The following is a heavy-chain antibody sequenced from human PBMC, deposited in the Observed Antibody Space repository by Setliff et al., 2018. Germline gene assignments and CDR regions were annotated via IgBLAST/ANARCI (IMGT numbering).Heavy chain of an antibody. D-gene: IGHD1-26*01. CDR1: GGSISSGGYY. V-gene: IGHV4-31*03. J-gene: IGHJ6*03. CDR2: IYYSGST. Sequence: SETLSLTCTVSGGSISSGGYYWSWIRQHPGKGLEWIGYIYYSGSTYYNPSLKSRLTMSVDPSKNQFSLKLNSVTAADTAVYYCATRKSSGRLYYMDVWGKGTTVTVSS. CDR3: ATRKSSGRLYYMDV.